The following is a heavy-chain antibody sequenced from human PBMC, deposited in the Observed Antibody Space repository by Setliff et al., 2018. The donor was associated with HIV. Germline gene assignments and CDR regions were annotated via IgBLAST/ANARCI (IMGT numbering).Heavy chain of an antibody. CDR2: IYPGDSDT. V-gene: IGHV5-51*01. CDR3: ARHLGITTLRGAGAFDI. Sequence: LKISCKGSGYTFTSYWIAWVRQMPGKGLEWMGIIYPGDSDTRYSPSFQGQVTISADKSISTAYLQWSTLKASDTAMYYCARHLGITTLRGAGAFDIWGQGTMVTVSS. CDR1: GYTFTSYW. J-gene: IGHJ3*02. D-gene: IGHD3-10*01.